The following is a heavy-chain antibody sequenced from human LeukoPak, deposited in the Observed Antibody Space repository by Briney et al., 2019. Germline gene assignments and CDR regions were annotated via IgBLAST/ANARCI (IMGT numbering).Heavy chain of an antibody. V-gene: IGHV3-11*04. CDR1: GFTFTDFY. CDR2: ISISGTTI. J-gene: IGHJ4*02. D-gene: IGHD3-22*01. CDR3: AREGRDYYDSSGYYYS. Sequence: PGGSLRLSCAASGFTFTDFYMSWIRQAPGKGLEWVSYISISGTTIYYADSVKGRFTFSRDNAKNSLYLQMNSLRAEDTAVYYCAREGRDYYDSSGYYYSWGQGTLVTVSS.